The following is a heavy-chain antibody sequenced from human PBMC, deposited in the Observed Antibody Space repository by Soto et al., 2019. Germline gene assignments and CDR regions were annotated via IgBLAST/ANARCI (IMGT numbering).Heavy chain of an antibody. Sequence: QVQLVESGGGVVQPGRSLRLSCAASGFTFSSYGMHWVRQAPGKGLEWVAVIWYDGSNKYYADSVKGRFTISRDNSKNTLYLQMNSLRAEDTAVYYCARIGEYSSGWYGLDYWGQGTLVTVSS. CDR3: ARIGEYSSGWYGLDY. CDR2: IWYDGSNK. CDR1: GFTFSSYG. J-gene: IGHJ4*02. D-gene: IGHD6-19*01. V-gene: IGHV3-33*01.